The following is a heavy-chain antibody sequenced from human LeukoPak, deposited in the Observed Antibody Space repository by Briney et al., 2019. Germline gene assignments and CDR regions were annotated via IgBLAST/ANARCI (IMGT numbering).Heavy chain of an antibody. J-gene: IGHJ4*02. Sequence: SETLSLTCAVYGGSFSGYYWSWIRQPPGKGLEWIGEINHSGSTNYNPPLKSRVTISVDTSKNQFSLKLSSVTAADTAVYYCASGGGGYDSYWGQGTLVTVSS. CDR1: GGSFSGYY. V-gene: IGHV4-34*01. CDR2: INHSGST. CDR3: ASGGGGYDSY. D-gene: IGHD5-12*01.